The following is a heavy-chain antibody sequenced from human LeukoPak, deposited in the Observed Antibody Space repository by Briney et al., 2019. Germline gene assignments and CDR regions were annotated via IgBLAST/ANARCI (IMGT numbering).Heavy chain of an antibody. D-gene: IGHD3-3*01. CDR3: ARDESRYGDFWSGYYSKGYMDV. V-gene: IGHV3-23*01. J-gene: IGHJ6*03. Sequence: GGSLRLSCAASGFTFSSYAISWVRQAPGKGLEWVSAISGSGGSTYYADSVKGRFTISRDNSKNTLYLQMNSLRDEDTAVYYCARDESRYGDFWSGYYSKGYMDVWGKGTTVTVSS. CDR1: GFTFSSYA. CDR2: ISGSGGST.